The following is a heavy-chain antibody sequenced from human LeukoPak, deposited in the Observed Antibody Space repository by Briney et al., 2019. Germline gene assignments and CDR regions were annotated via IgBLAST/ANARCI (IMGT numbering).Heavy chain of an antibody. CDR2: IYPGDSDT. CDR1: GYSFTSYW. CDR3: ARRAYYYDSSGYLDPYFDY. Sequence: GESLKISCKGSGYSFTSYWIGWVRQMPGKGLEWMGIIYPGDSDTRHSPSFQGQVTISADKSISTAYLQWSSLKASDTAMYYCARRAYYYDSSGYLDPYFDYWGQGTLVTVSS. V-gene: IGHV5-51*01. D-gene: IGHD3-22*01. J-gene: IGHJ4*02.